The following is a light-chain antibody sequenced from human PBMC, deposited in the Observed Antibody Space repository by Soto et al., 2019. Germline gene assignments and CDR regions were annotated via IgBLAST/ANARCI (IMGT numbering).Light chain of an antibody. CDR2: DTS. V-gene: IGKV3-15*01. CDR3: QKYHSDPRT. CDR1: QSVSIK. J-gene: IGKJ1*01. Sequence: EILITQSPATLSVSPGESATLSCRASQSVSIKLAWYQQKPGQAPRLLIYDTSTRDTGIPARFSGSGSGTDFTLTISRLQPEDIATYYCQKYHSDPRTFGQGTKVDIK.